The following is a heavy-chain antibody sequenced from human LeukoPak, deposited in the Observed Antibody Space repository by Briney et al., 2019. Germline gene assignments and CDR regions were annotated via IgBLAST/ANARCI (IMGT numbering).Heavy chain of an antibody. CDR3: AKDSVFLSGSRGGDY. J-gene: IGHJ4*02. Sequence: GGSLRLSCAASGFTFSSYAMSWVRQAPGKGLEWVSAISGSGGSTYYADSVKGRFTISRDNSKNTLYLQMNSLRAEDTAVYYCAKDSVFLSGSRGGDYWGQGTLVTVSS. CDR2: ISGSGGST. CDR1: GFTFSSYA. V-gene: IGHV3-23*01. D-gene: IGHD1-26*01.